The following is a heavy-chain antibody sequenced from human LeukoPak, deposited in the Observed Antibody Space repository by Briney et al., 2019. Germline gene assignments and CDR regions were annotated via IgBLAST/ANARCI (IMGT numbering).Heavy chain of an antibody. V-gene: IGHV3-23*01. J-gene: IGHJ6*02. Sequence: GGSLRLSCAASGFTFSGYAMSWVRQAPGKGLEWVSAISGSGGSTYYADSVKGRFTISRDNSRNTLYLQMNSLRAEDTAVYYCAKAGCSSTSCSYYYGMDVWGQGTTVTVSS. CDR1: GFTFSGYA. D-gene: IGHD2-2*01. CDR3: AKAGCSSTSCSYYYGMDV. CDR2: ISGSGGST.